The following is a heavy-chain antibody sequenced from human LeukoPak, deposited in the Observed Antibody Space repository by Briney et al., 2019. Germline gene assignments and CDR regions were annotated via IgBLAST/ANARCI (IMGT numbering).Heavy chain of an antibody. CDR2: ISSSGSTI. CDR1: GFTFSSYE. V-gene: IGHV3-48*03. J-gene: IGHJ3*01. CDR3: ARVFSYYYDSSDPSMV. D-gene: IGHD3-22*01. Sequence: GGSLRLFCAASGFTFSSYEMNWVRQAPGRGLEWVSYISSSGSTIYYADSVKGRFTISRDNAKNSLYLQMNSLRAEDTAVYYCARVFSYYYDSSDPSMVWGQGTMVTVSS.